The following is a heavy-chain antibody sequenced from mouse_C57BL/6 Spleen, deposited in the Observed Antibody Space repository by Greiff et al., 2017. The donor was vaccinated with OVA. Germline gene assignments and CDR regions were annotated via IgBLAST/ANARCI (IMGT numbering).Heavy chain of an antibody. D-gene: IGHD1-2*01. CDR1: GYSFTDYN. J-gene: IGHJ1*03. CDR2: INPNYGTT. Sequence: VQLQQSGPELVKPGASVKISCKASGYSFTDYNMNWVKQSHGKSLEWIGVINPNYGTTSYNQKFKGKATLTVDQSSSTAYMQLNSLTSEDSAVYYCARSLLRHSYWYFDVWGTGTTVTVSS. V-gene: IGHV1-39*01. CDR3: ARSLLRHSYWYFDV.